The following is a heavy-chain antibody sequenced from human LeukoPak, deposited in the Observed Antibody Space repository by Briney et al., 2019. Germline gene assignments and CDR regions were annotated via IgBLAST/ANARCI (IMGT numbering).Heavy chain of an antibody. D-gene: IGHD3-22*01. J-gene: IGHJ3*02. CDR2: IYYSGST. CDR3: ARVQWLFRAFDI. V-gene: IGHV4-39*07. CDR1: GGSISSSSYY. Sequence: SETLSLTCTVSGGSISSSSYYWGWIRQPPGKGLEWIGSIYYSGSTYYNPSLKSRVTISVDTSKNQFSLKLSSVTAADTAVYYCARVQWLFRAFDIWGQGTMVTVFS.